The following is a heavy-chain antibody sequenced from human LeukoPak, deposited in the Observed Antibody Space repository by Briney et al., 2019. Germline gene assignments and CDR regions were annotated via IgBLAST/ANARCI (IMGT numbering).Heavy chain of an antibody. CDR3: AKRGDQPHFDY. J-gene: IGHJ4*02. CDR1: GFTFSSYA. Sequence: GGSLRLSCAASGFTFSSYAMRWVRQAPGKGLEWVSAISVSGNTYYADSVKGRFTISRDNSKNTLYLQMSSLRAEDTAVYYCAKRGDQPHFDYWGQGTLVTVSS. D-gene: IGHD4-17*01. V-gene: IGHV3-23*01. CDR2: ISVSGNT.